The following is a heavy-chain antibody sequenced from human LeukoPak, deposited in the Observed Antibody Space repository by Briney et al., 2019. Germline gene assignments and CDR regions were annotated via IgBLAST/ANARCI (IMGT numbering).Heavy chain of an antibody. J-gene: IGHJ6*02. CDR3: AREDVVLVDAVRYQYYGMDV. CDR1: GYTLISYY. CDR2: INPSGGST. V-gene: IGHV1-46*01. Sequence: ASVKVSCKAFGYTLISYYMHWVRQAPGQGLEWMGIINPSGGSTSYAQKFQDRVTMTRDTSTSTVYMELSSLKSEDTAVYYCAREDVVLVDAVRYQYYGMDVWGQGTTVTVSS. D-gene: IGHD2-8*01.